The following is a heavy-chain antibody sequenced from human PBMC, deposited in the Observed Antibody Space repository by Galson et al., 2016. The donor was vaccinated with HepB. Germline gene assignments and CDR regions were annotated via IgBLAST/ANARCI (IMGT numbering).Heavy chain of an antibody. D-gene: IGHD5/OR15-5a*01. CDR3: AREEYTSVSFNY. CDR1: GFTFSNYN. CDR2: ITIRSSTI. V-gene: IGHV3-48*02. J-gene: IGHJ4*02. Sequence: SLRLSCAASGFTFSNYNINWVRQAPGKGLEWVSSITIRSSTIYYADSVRGRFTISRNDAKNSLYLQMNSLTDEDTAVYYCAREEYTSVSFNYWGQGTLVTVFS.